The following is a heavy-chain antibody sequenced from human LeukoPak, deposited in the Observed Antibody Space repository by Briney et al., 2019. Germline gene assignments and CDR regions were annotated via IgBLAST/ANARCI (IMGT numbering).Heavy chain of an antibody. V-gene: IGHV3-23*01. D-gene: IGHD1-1*01. CDR2: ISGSGGST. J-gene: IGHJ4*02. CDR3: ARTGNPATGDY. Sequence: GGTLRLSCAASGFTFSNYAMSWVRQAPGKGLEWVSGISGSGGSTYYADSVKGRFTISSDNSKNTLYLQMNSLRAEDTAVYYCARTGNPATGDYWGQGTLVTVSS. CDR1: GFTFSNYA.